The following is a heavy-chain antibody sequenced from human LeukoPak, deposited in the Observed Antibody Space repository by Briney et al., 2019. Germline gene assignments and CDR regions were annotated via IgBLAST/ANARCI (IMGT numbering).Heavy chain of an antibody. D-gene: IGHD2-15*01. CDR2: IYPLDSDT. J-gene: IGHJ4*02. V-gene: IGHV5-51*01. CDR1: GYTFFTYW. Sequence: GESLKISCKASGYTFFTYWIGWVRQMPGKGLEWMGIIYPLDSDTKYSPSFQGQVTVSADKSISTAYLQWSGLKASDSAVYFCARFSGVKFSPYATSGIKGFFDFWGQGTPVTVSS. CDR3: ARFSGVKFSPYATSGIKGFFDF.